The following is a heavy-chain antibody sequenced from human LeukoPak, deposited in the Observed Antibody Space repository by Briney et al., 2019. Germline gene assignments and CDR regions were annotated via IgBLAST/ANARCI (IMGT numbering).Heavy chain of an antibody. V-gene: IGHV4-31*11. CDR2: IYYSGST. CDR1: GGSISSGGYS. J-gene: IGHJ3*02. CDR3: ARDHIVATIRAFDI. D-gene: IGHD5-12*01. Sequence: TSETLSLTCAVSGGSISSGGYSWSWIRQHPGKGLEWIGYIYYSGSTYYNPSLKSRVTISVDTSKNQFSLKLSSVTAADTAVYYCARDHIVATIRAFDIWGQGTMVTVSS.